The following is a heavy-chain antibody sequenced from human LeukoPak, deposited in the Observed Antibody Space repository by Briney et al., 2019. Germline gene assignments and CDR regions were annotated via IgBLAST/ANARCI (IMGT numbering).Heavy chain of an antibody. Sequence: PSETLSLTCTVSGGSISSYYWSWIRQPPGKGLEWIGYIYYSGSTNYNPSLKSRVTISVDTSKNQFSLKLSSVTAADTAVYYCARVRGEQCLEIIDYWGHGTLVTVSS. D-gene: IGHD6-19*01. V-gene: IGHV4-59*01. CDR1: GGSISSYY. CDR2: IYYSGST. J-gene: IGHJ4*01. CDR3: ARVRGEQCLEIIDY.